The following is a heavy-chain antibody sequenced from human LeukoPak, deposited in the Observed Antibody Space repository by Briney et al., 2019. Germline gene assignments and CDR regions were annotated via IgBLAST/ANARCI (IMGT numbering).Heavy chain of an antibody. J-gene: IGHJ5*02. CDR2: IDPSDSYT. V-gene: IGHV5-10-1*01. Sequence: GESLKIYCKGSGYSFTSYWISWVRQMPGKGLEWMGRIDPSDSYTNYSPSFQGHVTISADKSISTAYLQWSSLKASDTAMYYCARHVVAVAGTSWFDPWGQGTLVTVSS. CDR3: ARHVVAVAGTSWFDP. D-gene: IGHD6-19*01. CDR1: GYSFTSYW.